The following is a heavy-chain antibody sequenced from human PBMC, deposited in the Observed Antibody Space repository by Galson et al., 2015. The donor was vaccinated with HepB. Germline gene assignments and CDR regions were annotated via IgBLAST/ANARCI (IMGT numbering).Heavy chain of an antibody. Sequence: SVKVSCKASGFTFTSSAMQWVRQARGQRLEWIGWIVVGSGNTNYAQKFQEGVTITRDMSTSTAYMELSSLRSEDTAVYYCAAGYYYDSSGYYYWGQGTLVTVSS. CDR3: AAGYYYDSSGYYY. CDR1: GFTFTSSA. V-gene: IGHV1-58*02. J-gene: IGHJ4*02. CDR2: IVVGSGNT. D-gene: IGHD3-22*01.